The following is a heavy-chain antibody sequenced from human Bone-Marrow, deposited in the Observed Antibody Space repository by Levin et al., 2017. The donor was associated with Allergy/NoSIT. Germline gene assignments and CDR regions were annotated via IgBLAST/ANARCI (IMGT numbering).Heavy chain of an antibody. Sequence: GESLKISCAASGLTFNNYWMHWVRQAPGKGLVWVSEINSDGRATAYADSVKGRFTISRDNTKDTLFLQMNSLTAEDTAVYYCARGRGGNGYYYADYWGQGILVTVSS. D-gene: IGHD5-24*01. V-gene: IGHV3-74*01. CDR2: INSDGRAT. J-gene: IGHJ4*02. CDR1: GLTFNNYW. CDR3: ARGRGGNGYYYADY.